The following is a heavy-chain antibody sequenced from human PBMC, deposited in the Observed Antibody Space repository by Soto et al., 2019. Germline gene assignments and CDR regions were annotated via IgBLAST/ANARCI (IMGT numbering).Heavy chain of an antibody. V-gene: IGHV4-30-4*01. CDR3: ARARFGATGENFDY. J-gene: IGHJ4*02. CDR1: GGSISSGDYY. CDR2: TYYSGST. D-gene: IGHD2-15*01. Sequence: SETLSLTCTVSGGSISSGDYYWSWIRQPPGKGLEWIGYTYYSGSTYYNPSLKSRVTISVDTSKNQFSLKLSSVTAADTAVYYCARARFGATGENFDYWGQGTLVTVSS.